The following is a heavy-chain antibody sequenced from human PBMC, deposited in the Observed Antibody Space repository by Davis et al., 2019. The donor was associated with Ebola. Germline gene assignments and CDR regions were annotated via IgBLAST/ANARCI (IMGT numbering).Heavy chain of an antibody. V-gene: IGHV1-2*02. CDR2: INPNSGGT. D-gene: IGHD3-10*01. Sequence: ASVKVSCKASGYTFTAYYMHWVRQAPGQGLEWMGWINPNSGGTNYAQKFQGRVTMTRDTSISTAYMELSRLRSDDTAVYYCARAAGGYYGSGSYHPGDYWGQGTLVTVSS. CDR1: GYTFTAYY. CDR3: ARAAGGYYGSGSYHPGDY. J-gene: IGHJ4*02.